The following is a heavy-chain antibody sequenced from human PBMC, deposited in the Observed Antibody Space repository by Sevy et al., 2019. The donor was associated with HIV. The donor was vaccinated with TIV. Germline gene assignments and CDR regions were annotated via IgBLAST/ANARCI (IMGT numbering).Heavy chain of an antibody. CDR1: GFTFSNAW. D-gene: IGHD2-8*01. CDR3: TARGRVYGAGGIYYNGMDV. V-gene: IGHV3-15*01. J-gene: IGHJ6*02. CDR2: IKSKVGGGTT. Sequence: GGSLRLSCTASGFTFSNAWMSWVRQAPGKGLEWVGRIKSKVGGGTTAYATPVKGRFAILRNDSKNTLNLQTNSLKTEETAVNYCTARGRVYGAGGIYYNGMDVWGQGTTVTVSS.